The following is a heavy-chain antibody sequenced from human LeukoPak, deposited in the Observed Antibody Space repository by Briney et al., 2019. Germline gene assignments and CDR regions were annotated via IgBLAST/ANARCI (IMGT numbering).Heavy chain of an antibody. CDR1: GYSISSGYY. Sequence: SETLSLTCTVSGYSISSGYYWGWIRQPPGKGQEWIGSIYHSGSTYYNPSLKSRVTISVDTSKNQFSLKLSSVTAADTAVYYCARIPPSYIQLSDPWGQGTLVTVSS. V-gene: IGHV4-38-2*02. J-gene: IGHJ5*02. CDR3: ARIPPSYIQLSDP. CDR2: IYHSGST. D-gene: IGHD3-10*01.